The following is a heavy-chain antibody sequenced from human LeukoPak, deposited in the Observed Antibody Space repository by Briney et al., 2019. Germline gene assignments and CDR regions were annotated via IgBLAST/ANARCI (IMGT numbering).Heavy chain of an antibody. V-gene: IGHV1-69*05. CDR2: IIPIFGTA. D-gene: IGHD5-18*01. CDR3: AREALLGVDTAMKGPTYYYYMDV. Sequence: GASVKVSCKASGGTFSSYAISWVRQAPGQGLEWMGGIIPIFGTANYAQKFQGRVTMTTDTSTSTAYMELRSLRSDDTAVYYCAREALLGVDTAMKGPTYYYYMDVWGKGTTVTVSS. J-gene: IGHJ6*03. CDR1: GGTFSSYA.